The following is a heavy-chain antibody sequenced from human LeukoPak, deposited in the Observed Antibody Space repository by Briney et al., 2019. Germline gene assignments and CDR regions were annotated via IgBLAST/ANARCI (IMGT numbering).Heavy chain of an antibody. J-gene: IGHJ4*02. CDR1: GFTLSSYS. Sequence: GGSLRLSCAASGFTLSSYSMNWVRQAPGKGLEWVSSISSSSSYIYYADSVKGRFTISRDNANNSLYLQMNSLRAEDTAVYYCARDPSNYGDYFQYYSDYWGQGTLVTVSS. CDR2: ISSSSSYI. CDR3: ARDPSNYGDYFQYYSDY. V-gene: IGHV3-21*01. D-gene: IGHD4-17*01.